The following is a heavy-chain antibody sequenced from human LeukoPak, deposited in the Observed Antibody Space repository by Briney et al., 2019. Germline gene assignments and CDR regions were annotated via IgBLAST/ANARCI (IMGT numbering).Heavy chain of an antibody. Sequence: ASVKVSCKASGYTFTSYGISWVRQAPGQGLEWMGWISAYNGNTNYAQKLQGRVTMTIDTSTSTAYMELRSLRSDDTAVYYRARDRRITMIVVVIGIQNWFDPWGQGTLVTVSS. CDR3: ARDRRITMIVVVIGIQNWFDP. V-gene: IGHV1-18*01. D-gene: IGHD3-22*01. CDR1: GYTFTSYG. CDR2: ISAYNGNT. J-gene: IGHJ5*02.